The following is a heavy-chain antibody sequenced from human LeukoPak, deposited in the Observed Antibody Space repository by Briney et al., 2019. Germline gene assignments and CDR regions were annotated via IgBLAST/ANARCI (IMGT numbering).Heavy chain of an antibody. CDR1: GFTFSSYS. CDR3: ARAPATGDITMVRGMNFH. Sequence: AGGSLRLSCAASGFTFSSYSMNWVRQAPGKGLEWVSSISSSSSYIYYADSVKGRFTISRDNAKNSLYLQMNSLRAEDTAVYYCARAPATGDITMVRGMNFHWGQGTLVTVSS. V-gene: IGHV3-21*01. D-gene: IGHD3-10*01. CDR2: ISSSSSYI. J-gene: IGHJ4*02.